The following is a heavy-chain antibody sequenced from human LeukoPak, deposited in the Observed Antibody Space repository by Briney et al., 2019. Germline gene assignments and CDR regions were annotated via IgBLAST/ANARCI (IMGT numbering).Heavy chain of an antibody. Sequence: GASVKVSCKASGYTFTGYYMHWVRQAPGQRLEWMGSINPNSGGTNYAQKFQGRVTMTRDTSISTAYMELNRLRSDDTAVYYCARDRDYGSGIFDYWGQGTLVTVSS. J-gene: IGHJ4*02. CDR2: INPNSGGT. V-gene: IGHV1-2*02. CDR1: GYTFTGYY. D-gene: IGHD3-10*01. CDR3: ARDRDYGSGIFDY.